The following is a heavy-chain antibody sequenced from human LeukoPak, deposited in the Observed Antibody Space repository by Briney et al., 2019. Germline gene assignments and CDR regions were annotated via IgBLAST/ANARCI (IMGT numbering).Heavy chain of an antibody. CDR3: ARGSEIPQE. V-gene: IGHV4-59*01. CDR2: IYYSGST. Sequence: ETLSLTCTVSGGSISSYYWSWIRQPPGKGLEWIGYIYYSGSTNYNPSLKSRVTISVDTSKNQFSLKLSSVTAADTAVYYCARGSEIPQEWGQGTLVTVSS. J-gene: IGHJ4*02. CDR1: GGSISSYY.